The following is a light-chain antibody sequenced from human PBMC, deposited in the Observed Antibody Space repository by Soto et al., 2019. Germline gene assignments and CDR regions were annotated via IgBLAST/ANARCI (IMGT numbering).Light chain of an antibody. Sequence: EIVLAQSPGTLSLSPGERATLSCRASQSDTNSFLAWYQQKPGQAPRLLIYGASRRATGIPDRFTGSGSGTDFTLTTSRLEPEDFAVYYCQQYVSSPWAFGQGTKVEI. J-gene: IGKJ1*01. CDR2: GAS. V-gene: IGKV3-20*01. CDR3: QQYVSSPWA. CDR1: QSDTNSF.